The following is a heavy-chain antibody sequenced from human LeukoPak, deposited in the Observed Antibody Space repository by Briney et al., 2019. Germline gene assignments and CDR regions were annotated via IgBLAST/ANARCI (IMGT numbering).Heavy chain of an antibody. D-gene: IGHD3-3*01. J-gene: IGHJ4*02. Sequence: GGSLRLSCAASGFTFSSYAMHWVRQAPGKGLEWVAVISYDGSNKYYADSVKGRFTISRDNSKNTLYLQMNSLRGDDTAVYYCAKRPIRNYEGLPDYWGQGTLVTVSS. CDR3: AKRPIRNYEGLPDY. CDR2: ISYDGSNK. V-gene: IGHV3-30-3*01. CDR1: GFTFSSYA.